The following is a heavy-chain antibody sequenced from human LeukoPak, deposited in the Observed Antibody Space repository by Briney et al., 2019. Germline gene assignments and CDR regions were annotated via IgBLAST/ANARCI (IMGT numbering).Heavy chain of an antibody. CDR1: GGSISSGGYY. V-gene: IGHV4-30-4*01. Sequence: SQTLSPTCTVSGGSISSGGYYWSWIRQPPGRGLEWIGYIYYSGSTYYNPSLKSRVTISVDTSKNQFSLKLSSVTAADTAVYYCARDRDYYDSSGYKGDAFDIWGQGTMVTVSS. J-gene: IGHJ3*02. D-gene: IGHD3-22*01. CDR3: ARDRDYYDSSGYKGDAFDI. CDR2: IYYSGST.